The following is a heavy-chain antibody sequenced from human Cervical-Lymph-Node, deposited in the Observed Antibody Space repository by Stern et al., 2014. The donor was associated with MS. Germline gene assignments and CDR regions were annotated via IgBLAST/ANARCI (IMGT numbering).Heavy chain of an antibody. Sequence: VQLVESGGGVVPPGRSLRLSCAAPGFSFSSYCMHWVRQAPGKGLEWVAGIGYDGSNKYYADSVKGRFTISRDNSKNTLYLQMNSLRAEDTAVYYCARDTYSSSWYNYFDYWGQGTLVTVSS. V-gene: IGHV3-33*01. D-gene: IGHD6-13*01. CDR3: ARDTYSSSWYNYFDY. CDR1: GFSFSSYC. J-gene: IGHJ4*02. CDR2: IGYDGSNK.